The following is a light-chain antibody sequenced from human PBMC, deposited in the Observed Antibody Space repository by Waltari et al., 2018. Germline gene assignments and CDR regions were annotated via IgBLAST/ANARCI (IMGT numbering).Light chain of an antibody. CDR3: QQYVDSSFT. CDR2: GAS. J-gene: IGKJ2*01. V-gene: IGKV3-20*01. Sequence: VLTQFLATLSLSPGERVTLSDRASQNVDINRLAWYQQKLGQTPRLLIYGASNRTAGIPDRFSGSGSGTDFTLTISRLEPEDVAVYCCQQYVDSSFTFGQGTKLEIK. CDR1: QNVDINR.